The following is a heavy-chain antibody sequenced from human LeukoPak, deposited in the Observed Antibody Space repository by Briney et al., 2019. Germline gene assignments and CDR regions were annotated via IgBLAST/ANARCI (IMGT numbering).Heavy chain of an antibody. Sequence: ASVKVSCKASGYTFDSYDINWVRQAYGQGLEWMGWISAYNGNTNYAQKLQGRVTMTTDTSTSTAYMELRSLRSDDTAVYYCARLAYYYDSSGYYNFDYWGQGTLVTVSS. CDR1: GYTFDSYD. D-gene: IGHD3-22*01. CDR3: ARLAYYYDSSGYYNFDY. CDR2: ISAYNGNT. J-gene: IGHJ4*02. V-gene: IGHV1-18*01.